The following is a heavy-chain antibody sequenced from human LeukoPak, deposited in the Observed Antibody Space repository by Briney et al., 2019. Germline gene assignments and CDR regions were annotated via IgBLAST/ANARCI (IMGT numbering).Heavy chain of an antibody. D-gene: IGHD5-18*01. CDR3: ARRDTSMASGGFDL. V-gene: IGHV3-21*01. J-gene: IGHJ4*02. CDR2: LSGRSSYI. Sequence: PGGSLRLSCTASGFTFSDYNMHWVRQAPGKGLEWASSLSGRSSYIYYADSLRGRFTISRDNSKNSLYLQMNSLRAEDTAVYYCARRDTSMASGGFDLWGQGTLVTVSS. CDR1: GFTFSDYN.